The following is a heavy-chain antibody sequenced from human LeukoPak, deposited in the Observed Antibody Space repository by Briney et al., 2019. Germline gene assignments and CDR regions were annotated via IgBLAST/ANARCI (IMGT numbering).Heavy chain of an antibody. Sequence: PSGTLSLTCTVSGGSIISYYWSWIRQPAGKGLEWIGRIYNSGSSNYNPSLQSRVTMSVDTSKNQFSLKLSSVTAANTAVYYCARGYYDFWGGYYNDAFDIWGQGKMVTVSS. D-gene: IGHD3-3*01. CDR3: ARGYYDFWGGYYNDAFDI. CDR2: IYNSGSS. J-gene: IGHJ3*02. CDR1: GGSIISYY. V-gene: IGHV4-4*07.